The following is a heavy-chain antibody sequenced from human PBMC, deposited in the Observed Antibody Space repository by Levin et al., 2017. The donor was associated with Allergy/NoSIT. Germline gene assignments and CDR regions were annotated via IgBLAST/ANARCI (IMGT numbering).Heavy chain of an antibody. CDR2: ISYDGRKK. Sequence: PGGSLRLSCAASGFTFSNYAMHWIRQAPGKGLEWVAVISYDGRKKYYADSVQGRFTISRDNLKNILYLQMNSLRGEDTAVYYCAKELLLPVGEAYFDFWGQGTLVTVSS. CDR3: AKELLLPVGEAYFDF. V-gene: IGHV3-30*18. CDR1: GFTFSNYA. J-gene: IGHJ4*02. D-gene: IGHD3-16*01.